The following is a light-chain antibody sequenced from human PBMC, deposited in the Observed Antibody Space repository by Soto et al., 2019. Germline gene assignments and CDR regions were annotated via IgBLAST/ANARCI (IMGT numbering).Light chain of an antibody. CDR3: QQYGSSPPIT. V-gene: IGKV3-20*01. CDR2: GAS. J-gene: IGKJ5*01. CDR1: QRVGSNY. Sequence: DIVLTQTPGTLSLSPGERATLSCRASQRVGSNYLAWYQQNPGQPPRLLMYGASSRATGIPDRFSGSGSGTDFTLTISRLEPEDFAVYYCQQYGSSPPITFGQGTRLEIK.